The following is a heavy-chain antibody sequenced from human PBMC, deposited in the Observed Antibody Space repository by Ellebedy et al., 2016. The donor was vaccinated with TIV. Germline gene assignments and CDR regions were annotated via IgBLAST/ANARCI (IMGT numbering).Heavy chain of an antibody. CDR3: AKDTGRTSYYFDY. CDR2: ISWNSGSI. CDR1: GFTFDDYA. D-gene: IGHD6-6*01. J-gene: IGHJ4*02. V-gene: IGHV3-9*01. Sequence: SLKISXAASGFTFDDYAMHWVRQAPGKGLEWVSGISWNSGSIGYADSVKGRFTISRDNAKNSLYLQMNSLRAEDTALYYCAKDTGRTSYYFDYWGQGTLVTVSS.